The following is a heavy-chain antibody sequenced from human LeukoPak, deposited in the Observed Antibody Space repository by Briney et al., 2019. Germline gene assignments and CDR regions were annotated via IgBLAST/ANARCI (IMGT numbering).Heavy chain of an antibody. CDR2: INHSGST. CDR1: GGSFSGYY. Sequence: SETLSLTCAVYGGSFSGYYWSWIRQPPGKGLEWIGEINHSGSTDYNPSLKSRVTISVDTSKNQFSLKLSSVTAADTAVYYCARAPDSSGWYQYYFDYWGQGTLVTVSS. CDR3: ARAPDSSGWYQYYFDY. D-gene: IGHD6-19*01. J-gene: IGHJ4*02. V-gene: IGHV4-34*01.